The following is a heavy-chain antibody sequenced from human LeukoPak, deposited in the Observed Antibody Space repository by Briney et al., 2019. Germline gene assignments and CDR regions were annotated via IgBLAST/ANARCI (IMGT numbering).Heavy chain of an antibody. CDR3: TTEPESSSSWFW. CDR2: IKSKTDGGTT. V-gene: IGHV3-15*01. D-gene: IGHD6-13*01. Sequence: PGGSLRLSCAASGFTFSNAWMSWVRQAPGKGLEWVGRIKSKTDGGTTDYAAPVKGRFTISRDDSKNTLYLQMNSLKTEDTAVYYCTTEPESSSSWFWWGQGTLVTVSS. J-gene: IGHJ4*02. CDR1: GFTFSNAW.